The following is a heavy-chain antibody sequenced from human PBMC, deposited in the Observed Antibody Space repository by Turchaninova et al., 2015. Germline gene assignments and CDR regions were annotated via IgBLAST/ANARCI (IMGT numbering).Heavy chain of an antibody. J-gene: IGHJ3*02. CDR2: INHSGST. CDR3: ARPGIAAAGTHAFDI. V-gene: IGHV4-34*01. Sequence: QVQLQQWGAGLLKPSETLSLTCAVYGGSFSGYYWSWIRQPPGKGLEWSGEINHSGSTNYNPSLKSRVTISVDTSKNQFSLKLSSVTAADTAVYYCARPGIAAAGTHAFDIWGQGTMVTVSS. D-gene: IGHD6-13*01. CDR1: GGSFSGYY.